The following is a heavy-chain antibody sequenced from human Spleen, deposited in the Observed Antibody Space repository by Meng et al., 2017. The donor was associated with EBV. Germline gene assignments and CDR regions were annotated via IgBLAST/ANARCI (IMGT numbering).Heavy chain of an antibody. CDR3: ARQLEVSSVTSLDY. V-gene: IGHV3-33*01. CDR2: IWYDGSNK. J-gene: IGHJ4*02. CDR1: FGTYD. Sequence: FGTYDMRWVRQAPGKGLEWVALIWYDGSNKFYANSVKGRFTISRDNSKSTLYLQMNSLRPEDTAVYYCARQLEVSSVTSLDYWGLGTLVTVSS. D-gene: IGHD4-17*01.